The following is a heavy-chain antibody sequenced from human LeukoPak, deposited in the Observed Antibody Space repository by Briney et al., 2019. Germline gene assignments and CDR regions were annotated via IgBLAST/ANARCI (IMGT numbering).Heavy chain of an antibody. J-gene: IGHJ4*02. Sequence: PSETLSLTCTVSGGPISSGGYYWSWIRQHPGKGLEWIGYIYYSGSTYYNPSLKSRVTISVDTSKNQFSLKLSSVTAADTAVYYCARDSTVAGPLCFDYWGQGTLVTVSS. CDR1: GGPISSGGYY. CDR3: ARDSTVAGPLCFDY. D-gene: IGHD6-19*01. CDR2: IYYSGST. V-gene: IGHV4-31*03.